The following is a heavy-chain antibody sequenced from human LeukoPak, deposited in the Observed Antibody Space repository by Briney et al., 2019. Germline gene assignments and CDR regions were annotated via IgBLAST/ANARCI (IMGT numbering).Heavy chain of an antibody. V-gene: IGHV3-7*01. CDR1: GFTFSGSW. J-gene: IGHJ4*02. D-gene: IGHD2-15*01. CDR2: IKQGGSEK. CDR3: ARGGGSYEY. Sequence: SGGSLRLSCAASGFTFSGSWMSWVRQAPGKGREWVANIKQGGSEKYYVHSVKGRFTISRDNAKKPLYLQMNSLRAEDTAVYYCARGGGSYEYWGQGTLVTVSS.